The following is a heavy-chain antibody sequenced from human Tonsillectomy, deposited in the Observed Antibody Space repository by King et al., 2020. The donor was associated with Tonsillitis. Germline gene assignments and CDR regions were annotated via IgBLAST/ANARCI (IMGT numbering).Heavy chain of an antibody. CDR3: AKSEWELLSVVLLGY. Sequence: VQLVESGGGVVQPGRSLRLSCAASGFTFSSYGMHWVRQAPGKGLEWVAVISYDGSNKYYADSVKGRFTISRDSSKNTLYLQMNSLRAEDTAVYYWAKSEWELLSVVLLGYWGQGALVTVSS. V-gene: IGHV3-30*18. CDR1: GFTFSSYG. D-gene: IGHD1-26*01. CDR2: ISYDGSNK. J-gene: IGHJ4*02.